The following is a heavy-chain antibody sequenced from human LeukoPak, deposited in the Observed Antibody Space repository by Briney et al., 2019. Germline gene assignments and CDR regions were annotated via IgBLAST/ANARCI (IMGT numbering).Heavy chain of an antibody. CDR2: ISYDGSNK. CDR3: ARDMENYHDSSPFGAFDI. Sequence: GGSLRLSCAASGFTFSSYAMHWVRQAPGKGLEWVAVISYDGSNKYYADSVKGRFTISRDNSKNTLYLQMNSLRAEDTAVYYCARDMENYHDSSPFGAFDIWGQGTMVTVSS. J-gene: IGHJ3*02. CDR1: GFTFSSYA. V-gene: IGHV3-30-3*01. D-gene: IGHD3-22*01.